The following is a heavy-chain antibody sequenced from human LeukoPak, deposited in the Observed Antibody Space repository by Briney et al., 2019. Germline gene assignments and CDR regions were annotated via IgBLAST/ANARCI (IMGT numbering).Heavy chain of an antibody. CDR1: GGSISSGSYY. CDR3: ARDRGCSSTSCYSWFDP. D-gene: IGHD2-2*01. CDR2: IYTSGST. V-gene: IGHV4-61*02. J-gene: IGHJ5*02. Sequence: SQTLSLTCTVSGGSISSGSYYWSWIRQPAGKGLEWIGRIYTSGSTNYNPSLKSRVTISVDTSKNQFSPKLSSVTAADTAVYYCARDRGCSSTSCYSWFDPWGQGTLVTVSS.